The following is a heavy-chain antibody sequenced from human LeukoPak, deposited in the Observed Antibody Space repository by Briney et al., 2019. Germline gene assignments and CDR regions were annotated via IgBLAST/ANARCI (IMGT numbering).Heavy chain of an antibody. CDR1: GYTFTTYG. J-gene: IGHJ4*02. V-gene: IGHV1-18*01. CDR2: ISAYNGNT. Sequence: GASVKVSCKASGYTFTTYGISWVRQAPGQGLEWMGWISAYNGNTNYAQKFQDRVSMTTDTYTSTANMELRSLRSDDTAVYYCARAPYYDFWSGYHYYFDYWGQGTLVTVSS. D-gene: IGHD3-3*01. CDR3: ARAPYYDFWSGYHYYFDY.